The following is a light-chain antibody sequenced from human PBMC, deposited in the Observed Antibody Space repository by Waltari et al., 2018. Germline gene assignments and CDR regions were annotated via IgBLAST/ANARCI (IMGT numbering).Light chain of an antibody. CDR1: QSVSAY. CDR2: DAS. Sequence: EIVLTQSPATLSLSPGESATLSCRASQSVSAYLAWYQHKPGQAPRLLIADASTRATGVPARFSGSGSGTDFTLTISSLEPEDTAVYYCQQRTSWPPVTFGPGTKVDVK. J-gene: IGKJ3*01. CDR3: QQRTSWPPVT. V-gene: IGKV3-11*01.